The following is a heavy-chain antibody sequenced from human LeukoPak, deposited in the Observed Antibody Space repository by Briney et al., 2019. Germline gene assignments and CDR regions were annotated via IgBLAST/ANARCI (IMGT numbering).Heavy chain of an antibody. Sequence: GSLRLSCAASGFTFSYYSMNWVRQPPGKGLEWIGYVSSTTSPTYNPSLESRVTMSLDTSKSQFSLRLASMTAADTAIYYCASDFTQGGGLLEDWGPGTLVVVSS. D-gene: IGHD3-3*01. CDR2: VSSTTSP. V-gene: IGHV4-59*01. CDR1: GFTFSYYS. J-gene: IGHJ4*02. CDR3: ASDFTQGGGLLED.